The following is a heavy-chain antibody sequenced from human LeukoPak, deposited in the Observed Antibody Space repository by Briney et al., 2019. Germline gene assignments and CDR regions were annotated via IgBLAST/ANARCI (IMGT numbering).Heavy chain of an antibody. V-gene: IGHV5-51*01. CDR3: ARRFFFIADDYYDILTGPNYFDY. CDR2: IYPGDSDT. CDR1: GYSFTSYW. J-gene: IGHJ4*02. Sequence: GESLKISCKGSGYSFTSYWIGWVRQMPGKGLEWMGIIYPGDSDTRYSPSFQGQVTISADKSISTAYLQWSSLKASDTAMYYCARRFFFIADDYYDILTGPNYFDYWGQGTLVTVSS. D-gene: IGHD3-9*01.